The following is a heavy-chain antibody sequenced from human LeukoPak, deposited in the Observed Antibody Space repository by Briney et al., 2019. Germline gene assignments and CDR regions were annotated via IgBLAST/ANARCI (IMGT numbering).Heavy chain of an antibody. D-gene: IGHD4-17*01. CDR2: ISDTGASS. CDR3: ASSPPTVITVSYFDS. J-gene: IGHJ4*02. CDR1: GFTFSNYA. Sequence: GGSLRLSCAASGFTFSNYAMSWVRQAPGKGLEWVSSISDTGASSYYADSVKGRFTISRDNSKNTLFLQMSSLRAEDTAVYYCASSPPTVITVSYFDSWGQGTLVPVSS. V-gene: IGHV3-23*01.